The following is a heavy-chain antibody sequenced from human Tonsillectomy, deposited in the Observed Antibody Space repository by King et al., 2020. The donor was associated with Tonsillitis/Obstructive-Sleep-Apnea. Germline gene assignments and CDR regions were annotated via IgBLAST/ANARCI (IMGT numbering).Heavy chain of an antibody. J-gene: IGHJ5*02. V-gene: IGHV1-69*10. CDR3: ASAIALSYCGGDCRNWFVP. D-gene: IGHD2-21*02. Sequence: VQLVESGAEVKKPGSSVKVSCKASGGTFSSYAISWVRQAPGQGLEWMGGIIPILGIANYAQKFQGRVTITADKSTSTDYMEVCSLRSADTAVYYCASAIALSYCGGDCRNWFVPWGQGTLVTVPS. CDR2: IIPILGIA. CDR1: GGTFSSYA.